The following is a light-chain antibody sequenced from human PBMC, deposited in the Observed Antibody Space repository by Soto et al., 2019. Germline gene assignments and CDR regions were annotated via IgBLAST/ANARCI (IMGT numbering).Light chain of an antibody. J-gene: IGLJ2*01. CDR3: GTWDDSLSDGV. CDR2: DNN. CDR1: SSNIGNNF. Sequence: QSVLTQPPSVSAAPGQKVTISCSGNSSNIGNNFVAWYQQLPETAPKLLIYDNNKRPSGIPDRFSGSKSGTSATLGITGLQTGDEADYYCGTWDDSLSDGVFGGRTKLTVL. V-gene: IGLV1-51*01.